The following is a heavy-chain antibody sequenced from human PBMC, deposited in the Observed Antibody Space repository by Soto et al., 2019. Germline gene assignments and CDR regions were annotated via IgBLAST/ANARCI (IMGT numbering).Heavy chain of an antibody. CDR3: ARDRGYDSSGYSPDAFDI. Sequence: QVQLQESGPGLVKPSQTLSLTCTVSGGSISSGDYYWSWIRQPPGKGLEWIGYIYYSGSTYYNPSHKRRATISVDTYNNQFSLKLTSVTAADTAVYYCARDRGYDSSGYSPDAFDIWGQGTMVTVSS. V-gene: IGHV4-30-4*01. CDR1: GGSISSGDYY. D-gene: IGHD3-22*01. CDR2: IYYSGST. J-gene: IGHJ3*02.